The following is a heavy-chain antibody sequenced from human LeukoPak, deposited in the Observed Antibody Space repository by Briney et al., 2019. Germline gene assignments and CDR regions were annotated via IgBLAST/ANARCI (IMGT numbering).Heavy chain of an antibody. CDR3: ARVPYGGNSGAFDI. J-gene: IGHJ3*02. V-gene: IGHV3-7*02. CDR2: IKYDGSEK. Sequence: PGGSLRLSCAAPGFTFNIYWMTWVCQAPGKGREWVANIKYDGSEKYYVDSVKGRFTISRDNTKNSLYLQMNSLRADDTAVYYCARVPYGGNSGAFDIWGQGTVVTVSS. CDR1: GFTFNIYW. D-gene: IGHD4-23*01.